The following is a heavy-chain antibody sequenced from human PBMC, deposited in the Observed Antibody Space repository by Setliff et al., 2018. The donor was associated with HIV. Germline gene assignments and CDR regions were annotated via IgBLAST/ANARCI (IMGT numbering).Heavy chain of an antibody. CDR3: TRDSGTESGSPGY. CDR2: IRSKAYGGTA. CDR1: GFTFGDYA. Sequence: GGSLRLSCTASGFTFGDYAMSWVRQAPGKGLEWVGFIRSKAYGGTAEYAASVKGRFTISRDDSKSIAYLQMNSLNTEDTAMYYCTRDSGTESGSPGYWGQGTLVTVSS. V-gene: IGHV3-49*04. D-gene: IGHD1-26*01. J-gene: IGHJ4*02.